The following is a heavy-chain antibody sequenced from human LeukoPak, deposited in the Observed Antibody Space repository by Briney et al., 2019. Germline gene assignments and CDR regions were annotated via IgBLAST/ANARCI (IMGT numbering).Heavy chain of an antibody. D-gene: IGHD1-14*01. V-gene: IGHV3-23*01. J-gene: IGHJ6*03. CDR1: GFTFTAYG. Sequence: GGSLRLSCAASGFTFTAYGMNWVRQAPGKGLEWFSSISGSGSHTYYADSVKGRLTTSRDNSKNTLYLQMNSLTAEDTAVYYCAKNGEPHYYMDVWGKGTTVTVSS. CDR3: AKNGEPHYYMDV. CDR2: ISGSGSHT.